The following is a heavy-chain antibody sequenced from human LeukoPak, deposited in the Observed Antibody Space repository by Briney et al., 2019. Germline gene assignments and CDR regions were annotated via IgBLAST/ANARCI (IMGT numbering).Heavy chain of an antibody. Sequence: GGSLRLSCAGSGFIFGGFTMNWVRQAPGKGLEWLSYTSASGANIFYADSVKGRFTISRDNAKNSVYLQMNSLRAEDTAVYYCASRRSGWPNDAFDIWGQGTMVTVTS. CDR3: ASRRSGWPNDAFDI. V-gene: IGHV3-48*01. CDR1: GFIFGGFT. CDR2: TSASGANI. D-gene: IGHD6-19*01. J-gene: IGHJ3*02.